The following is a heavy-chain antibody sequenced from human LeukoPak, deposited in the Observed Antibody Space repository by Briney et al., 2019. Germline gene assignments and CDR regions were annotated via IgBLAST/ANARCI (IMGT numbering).Heavy chain of an antibody. V-gene: IGHV4-39*01. J-gene: IGHJ5*02. Sequence: SETLSLTRTVSGGSISSSDYYWGWIRQPPGKGLEWIASIYYSGSTYYSPSLKSRVTISKDASKNQFSLKLSSVTAADTAVCYCARGNWNYNWFDPWGQGTLVTVSS. CDR1: GGSISSSDYY. CDR2: IYYSGST. CDR3: ARGNWNYNWFDP. D-gene: IGHD1-7*01.